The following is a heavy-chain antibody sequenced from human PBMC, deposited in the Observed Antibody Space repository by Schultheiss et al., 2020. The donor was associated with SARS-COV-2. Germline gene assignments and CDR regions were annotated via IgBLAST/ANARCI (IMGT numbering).Heavy chain of an antibody. J-gene: IGHJ4*02. V-gene: IGHV3-NL1*01. Sequence: GGSLRLSCAASGFTFSSYGMHWVRQAPGKGLEWVSVIYSGGSTYYADSVKGRFTISRDNSKNTLYLQMNSLRAEDTAVYYCARDLGIWFGELFGFDYWGQGTLVTVSS. D-gene: IGHD3-10*01. CDR2: IYSGGST. CDR3: ARDLGIWFGELFGFDY. CDR1: GFTFSSYG.